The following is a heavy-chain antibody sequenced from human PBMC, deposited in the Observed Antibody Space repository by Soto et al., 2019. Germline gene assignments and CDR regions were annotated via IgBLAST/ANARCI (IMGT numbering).Heavy chain of an antibody. V-gene: IGHV3-30*18. J-gene: IGHJ4*02. CDR1: GFTFSSYG. CDR2: ISYDGSNK. CDR3: AKDVGSYYDSSGHFDY. D-gene: IGHD3-22*01. Sequence: QVQLLESGGGVVQPGRSLRLSCAASGFTFSSYGMHWVRQAPGKGLEWVAVISYDGSNKYYADSVKGRFTISRDNSKNPLYLQMNSLRAEDTAVYYCAKDVGSYYDSSGHFDYWGQGTLVTFSS.